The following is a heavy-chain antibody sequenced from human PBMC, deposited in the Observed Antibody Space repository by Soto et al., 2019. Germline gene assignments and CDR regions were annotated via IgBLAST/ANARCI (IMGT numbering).Heavy chain of an antibody. J-gene: IGHJ2*01. V-gene: IGHV1-69*02. CDR3: ARGKYFDSSGSASGWYFDL. Sequence: QVQLVQSGAEVKKPGSSVKVSCKASGGTFSSHTISWVRQAPGQGLEWMGGIIPILHIANSAQKFQGRVSITADKSTSTAYMERSSLRSEDTAVYYCARGKYFDSSGSASGWYFDLWGRGTPVTVSS. D-gene: IGHD3-22*01. CDR1: GGTFSSHT. CDR2: IIPILHIA.